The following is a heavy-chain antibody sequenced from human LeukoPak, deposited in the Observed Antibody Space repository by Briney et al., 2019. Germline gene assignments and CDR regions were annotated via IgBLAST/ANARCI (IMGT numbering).Heavy chain of an antibody. CDR2: INHSGST. CDR3: ARSQPPRIAARRRGYWFDP. J-gene: IGHJ5*02. Sequence: PSETLSLTCAVYGGSFSGYYWSWIRQPPGKGLEWIGEINHSGSTNYNPSLKSRVTISVDTSKNQFSLKLSSVTAADTAVYYCARSQPPRIAARRRGYWFDPWGQGTLVTVSS. CDR1: GGSFSGYY. V-gene: IGHV4-34*01. D-gene: IGHD6-6*01.